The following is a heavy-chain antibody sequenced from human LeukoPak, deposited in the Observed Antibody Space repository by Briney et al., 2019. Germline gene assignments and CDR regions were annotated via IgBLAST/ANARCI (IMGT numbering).Heavy chain of an antibody. CDR2: INPNSGGT. V-gene: IGHV1-2*02. CDR1: GYTFTGYY. D-gene: IGHD6-13*01. Sequence: ASVKVSCKASGYTFTGYYIHWVRQAPGQGLEWMGWINPNSGGTNYVQKFQGRVTMTRDTSINTAYMELSRLRSEDTAVYYCARGAGYSSSWKSLGFDYWGQGTLVTVSS. CDR3: ARGAGYSSSWKSLGFDY. J-gene: IGHJ4*02.